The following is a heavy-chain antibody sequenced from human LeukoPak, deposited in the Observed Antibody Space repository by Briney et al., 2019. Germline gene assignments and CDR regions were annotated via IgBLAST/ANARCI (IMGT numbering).Heavy chain of an antibody. Sequence: AASVKVSCKASGYTFTSYYMHWVRQAPGRGLEWMGIINPSGGSTSYAQKFQGRVTMTRDTSTSTVYMELSSLRSEDTAVYYCARVVPIFGVVTTYYFDYWGQGTLVTVSS. CDR1: GYTFTSYY. D-gene: IGHD3-3*01. J-gene: IGHJ4*02. CDR2: INPSGGST. CDR3: ARVVPIFGVVTTYYFDY. V-gene: IGHV1-46*01.